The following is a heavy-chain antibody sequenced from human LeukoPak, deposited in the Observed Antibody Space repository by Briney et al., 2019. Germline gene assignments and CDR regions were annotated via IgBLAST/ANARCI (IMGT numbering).Heavy chain of an antibody. V-gene: IGHV3-23*01. CDR1: GFAFGTYA. CDR2: ISANGQAP. J-gene: IGHJ4*02. D-gene: IGHD3-10*01. CDR3: ARDPYNTILYRLAY. Sequence: PGGPLRLSGGVPGFAFGTYAMSGVPHAPGRGRGGVSSISANGQAPYYADTLEARFPISRDNSTNTLSLQLNTCRAGDTATYYCARDPYNTILYRLAYWGQGTLVTVSS.